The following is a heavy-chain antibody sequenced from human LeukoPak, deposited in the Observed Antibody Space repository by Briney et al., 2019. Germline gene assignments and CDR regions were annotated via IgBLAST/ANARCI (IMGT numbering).Heavy chain of an antibody. CDR3: ARHRQYYDFWSGLPGSYFDY. V-gene: IGHV4-59*08. J-gene: IGHJ4*02. CDR1: GGSISSYY. CDR2: IYYSVST. D-gene: IGHD3-3*01. Sequence: SETLSLTCTVSGGSISSYYWSWIRQPPGKGLEWIGYIYYSVSTNYNPSLKSRVTISVDTSKNQFSLKLSSVTAADTAVYYCARHRQYYDFWSGLPGSYFDYWGQGTLVTVSS.